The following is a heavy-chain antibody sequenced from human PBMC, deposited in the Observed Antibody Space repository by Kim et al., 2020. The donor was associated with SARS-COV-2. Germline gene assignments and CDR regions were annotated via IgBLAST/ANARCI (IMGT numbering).Heavy chain of an antibody. J-gene: IGHJ6*02. CDR3: ARISDGSGIYSRFYYYAMDV. V-gene: IGHV3-33*05. CDR1: GFIFSNYG. D-gene: IGHD3-10*01. Sequence: GGSLRVSCAASGFIFSNYGMHWVRQAPGKGLEWVAVISYDGTKKYYANSVKGRFTISRDNSKNTLYLQMNSLRAEDTAVYYCARISDGSGIYSRFYYYAMDVWGQGTTVTVSS. CDR2: ISYDGTKK.